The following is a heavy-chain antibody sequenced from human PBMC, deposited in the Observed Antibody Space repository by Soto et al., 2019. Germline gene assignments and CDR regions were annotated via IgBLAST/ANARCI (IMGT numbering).Heavy chain of an antibody. J-gene: IGHJ6*02. CDR1: GYTFTSYG. Sequence: ASVKVSCKASGYTFTSYGISWVRQAPGQGLEWMGWISAYNGNTNYAQKLQGRVTMTTDTSTSTAYMELRSLRSDDTAVYYCARGGAARTPYYYYYGMDVWGQGTTVTVSS. CDR3: ARGGAARTPYYYYYGMDV. V-gene: IGHV1-18*01. D-gene: IGHD6-6*01. CDR2: ISAYNGNT.